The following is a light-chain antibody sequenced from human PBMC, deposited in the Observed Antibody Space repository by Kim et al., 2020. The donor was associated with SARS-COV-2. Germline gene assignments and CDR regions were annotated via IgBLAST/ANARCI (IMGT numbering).Light chain of an antibody. V-gene: IGKV1-16*02. CDR1: QDISNH. J-gene: IGKJ5*01. CDR2: RAS. CDR3: QQYDKYPLT. Sequence: ASFGDRVTITCRASQDISNHLAWFQQKPGKAPRFLIYRASNLQSGVPSKFSGSGSGTDFTLTISSVQPEDFATYYCQQYDKYPLTFGQGTRLEIK.